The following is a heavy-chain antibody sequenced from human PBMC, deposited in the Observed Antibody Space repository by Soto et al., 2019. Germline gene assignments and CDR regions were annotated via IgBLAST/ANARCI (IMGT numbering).Heavy chain of an antibody. CDR3: AKDRAPIGSIVTTHY. CDR1: GFTFSSYG. V-gene: IGHV3-30*18. Sequence: QVQLVESGGGVVQPGRSLRLSCAASGFTFSSYGMHWVRQAPGKGLEWVAVISYDGSNKYYADSVKGRFTISRDNSKNTLYLQMNSLRAEDTAVYYCAKDRAPIGSIVTTHYWGQGTLVTVSS. J-gene: IGHJ4*02. D-gene: IGHD4-4*01. CDR2: ISYDGSNK.